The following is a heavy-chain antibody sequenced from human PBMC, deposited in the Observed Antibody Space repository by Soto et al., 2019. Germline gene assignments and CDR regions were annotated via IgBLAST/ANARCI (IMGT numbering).Heavy chain of an antibody. J-gene: IGHJ4*02. CDR3: ARGEILWFGELLR. D-gene: IGHD3-10*01. CDR2: MNPNSGDT. V-gene: IGHV1-8*01. CDR1: GYTFTSYE. Sequence: QVQLVQSGAEVKKPGASVKVSCKASGYTFTSYEINWVRQATGQGLEWMGWMNPNSGDTGYAQKLQGRVTMTRNTSISTAYMELSSLRSEDTAVYYCARGEILWFGELLRWGQGTLVTVSS.